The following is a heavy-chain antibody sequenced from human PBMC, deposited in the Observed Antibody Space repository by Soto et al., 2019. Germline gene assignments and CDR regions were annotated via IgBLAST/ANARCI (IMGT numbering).Heavy chain of an antibody. D-gene: IGHD6-13*01. CDR2: MSSGGSTI. V-gene: IGHV3-48*01. CDR3: AREGDGSRWFNYFDY. J-gene: IGHJ4*02. Sequence: EMQLVESGGGLVQPGGSLRLACAASGFTFSRDSMNWVRQAPGKGLEWVSYMSSGGSTIYYADSVKGRFTISRDNAKNSRYLQMNSLRAEDTAVYYCAREGDGSRWFNYFDYWGQGTQVTVSS. CDR1: GFTFSRDS.